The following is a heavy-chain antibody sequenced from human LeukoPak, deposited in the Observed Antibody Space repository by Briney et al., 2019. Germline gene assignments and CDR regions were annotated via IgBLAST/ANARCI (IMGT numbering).Heavy chain of an antibody. D-gene: IGHD6-13*01. Sequence: PGGSLRLSCAASGFILSRYWMSWVRQAPGKGREWVANVNQVGSEKYYVDSVKGRFTISRDNAKNSLYLEMNSLRAEDTAVYYCAIDNSAERGQQLANWGQGTQATVSS. V-gene: IGHV3-7*01. CDR3: AIDNSAERGQQLAN. J-gene: IGHJ4*02. CDR2: VNQVGSEK. CDR1: GFILSRYW.